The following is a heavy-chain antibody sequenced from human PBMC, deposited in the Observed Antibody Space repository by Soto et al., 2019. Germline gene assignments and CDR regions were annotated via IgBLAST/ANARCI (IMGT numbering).Heavy chain of an antibody. Sequence: ASVKVSCKASENTFSTYSLHWVRQAPGQGLERMGVINPTTTTTTDAQKFQGRVTMTRDTSTSTVFLELSSLRSGDTAVYYCARDFYCTSWDVRAIYMWAQGTTVTVSS. V-gene: IGHV1-46*03. CDR3: ARDFYCTSWDVRAIYM. CDR2: INPTTTTT. CDR1: ENTFSTYS. J-gene: IGHJ3*02. D-gene: IGHD1-26*01.